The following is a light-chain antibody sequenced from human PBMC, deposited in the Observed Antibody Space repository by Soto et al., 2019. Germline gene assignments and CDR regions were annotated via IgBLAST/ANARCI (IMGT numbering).Light chain of an antibody. J-gene: IGKJ4*01. V-gene: IGKV1-6*01. CDR3: LQDYSYPLT. CDR1: QGIRND. Sequence: AIHMTQSPSSLSASVGDRVTITCRASQGIRNDLGWYQQKPGKAPKVLISGASILQSGVPSRFSGSGSGTDFTLTISSLQPEDFATYYCLQDYSYPLTFGGGTKVDIK. CDR2: GAS.